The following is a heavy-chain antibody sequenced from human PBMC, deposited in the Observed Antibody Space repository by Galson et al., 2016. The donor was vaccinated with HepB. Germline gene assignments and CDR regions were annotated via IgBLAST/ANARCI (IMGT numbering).Heavy chain of an antibody. J-gene: IGHJ4*02. D-gene: IGHD2-8*01. CDR1: GGSISHFY. V-gene: IGHV4-59*01. CDR3: ARGSASLMAY. Sequence: SETLSLTCTVSGGSISHFYWSWIRQPPGKGLEWIGYIYYSGSTNYNPSLKSRVTISVDTSKNQFSLKLNSVSAADTAVYFCARGSASLMAYWGQGTLVTVSS. CDR2: IYYSGST.